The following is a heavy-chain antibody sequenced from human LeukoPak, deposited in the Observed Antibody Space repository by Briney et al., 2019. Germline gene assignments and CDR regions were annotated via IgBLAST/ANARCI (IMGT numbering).Heavy chain of an antibody. J-gene: IGHJ4*02. CDR3: ASLNYGQVWGSPHYYFDY. Sequence: GGSLRLSCAASGFTFSSHWMAWVRQTPGKGLEWVANIKQDGSDKYYLDSMKGRLTISRDNAKNSLYLQVNSLRVEDTAVYYCASLNYGQVWGSPHYYFDYWGQGILVTVSS. D-gene: IGHD3-16*01. CDR1: GFTFSSHW. V-gene: IGHV3-7*01. CDR2: IKQDGSDK.